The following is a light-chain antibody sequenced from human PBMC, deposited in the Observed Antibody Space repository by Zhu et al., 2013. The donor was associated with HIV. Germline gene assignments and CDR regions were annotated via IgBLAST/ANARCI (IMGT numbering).Light chain of an antibody. CDR3: QHVNENAA. J-gene: IGKJ3*01. CDR1: QYIRND. V-gene: IGKV1-6*01. Sequence: AIQMTQSPSSLSASVGDRVTITCRASQYIRNDLGWYQQKPGRVPKLLIYAASTLQSGVPSRFSGSGSGTEFTLTITSLQPEDFATYYCQHVNENAAFGPGTKVDIK. CDR2: AAS.